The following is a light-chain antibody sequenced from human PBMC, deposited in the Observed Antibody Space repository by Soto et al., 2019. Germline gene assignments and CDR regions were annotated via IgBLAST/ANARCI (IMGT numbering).Light chain of an antibody. CDR3: QQLDRYPFT. Sequence: EIVLTQSPGTLSLSPGERATLSCRASQSVSSSYLAWYQQKPGQAPRLLIYGASTRATGIPARFSGSGSGTEFTLTISSLQPEDFASYYCQQLDRYPFTFGGGTKVDIK. CDR1: QSVSSSY. J-gene: IGKJ4*01. CDR2: GAS. V-gene: IGKV3-20*01.